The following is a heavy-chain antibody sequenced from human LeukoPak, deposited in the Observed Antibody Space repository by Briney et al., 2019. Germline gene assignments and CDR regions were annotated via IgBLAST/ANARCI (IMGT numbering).Heavy chain of an antibody. CDR2: IYYSGHT. D-gene: IGHD3-16*01. Sequence: PSETLSLTCSVSGGSISSSTYYWGWIRQPPGNGLEWIGTIYYSGHTYYNPSLKSRVTIFVDTSQNQFSLKLSSVTAADTAVYYCARERWGSSSPGGYWGQGTLVTVSS. CDR3: ARERWGSSSPGGY. CDR1: GGSISSSTYY. J-gene: IGHJ4*02. V-gene: IGHV4-39*02.